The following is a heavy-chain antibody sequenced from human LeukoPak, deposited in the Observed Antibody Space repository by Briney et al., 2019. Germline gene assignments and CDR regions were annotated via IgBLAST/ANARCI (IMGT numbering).Heavy chain of an antibody. CDR2: MNPNSGDS. J-gene: IGHJ4*02. CDR1: GYTFTNYD. V-gene: IGHV1-8*01. Sequence: ASVKVSCKASGYTFTNYDINWVRQATGQGLEWMGWMNPNSGDSHSVDKFQGRVTMTRDTSIRTAYMELSGLRSDDTAVYYCARRYCISTGCSASDYWGPGTPVTVSS. D-gene: IGHD2-2*01. CDR3: ARRYCISTGCSASDY.